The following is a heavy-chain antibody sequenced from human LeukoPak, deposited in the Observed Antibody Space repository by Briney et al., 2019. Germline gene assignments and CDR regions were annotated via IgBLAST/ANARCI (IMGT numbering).Heavy chain of an antibody. CDR2: ISYDGSNK. V-gene: IGHV3-30*18. CDR3: AKDISPTSTYYYDSSGYDY. CDR1: GFTFSSYG. J-gene: IGHJ4*02. D-gene: IGHD3-22*01. Sequence: PGGSLRLSCAASGFTFSSYGMHWVRQAPGKGLEWVAVISYDGSNKYYADSVKGRFTISRDNSKNSLYLQMNSLRAEDTALYYCAKDISPTSTYYYDSSGYDYWGQGTLVTVSS.